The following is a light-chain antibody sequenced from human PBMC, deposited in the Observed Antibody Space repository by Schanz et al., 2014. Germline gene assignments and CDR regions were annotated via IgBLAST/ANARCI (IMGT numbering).Light chain of an antibody. Sequence: QSVLTQPPSVSAAPGQKVTISCSGSSSNIGSNTVNWYQQLPGTAPKLLIYSNNQRPSGVPDRFSGSKSGTSASLAISGLQSEDEADYYCAAWDDSLNGGVFGGGTKVTVL. J-gene: IGLJ3*02. CDR1: SSNIGSNT. V-gene: IGLV1-44*01. CDR3: AAWDDSLNGGV. CDR2: SNN.